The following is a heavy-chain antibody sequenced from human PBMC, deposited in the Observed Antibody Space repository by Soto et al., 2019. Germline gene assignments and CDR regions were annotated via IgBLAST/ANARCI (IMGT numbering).Heavy chain of an antibody. CDR3: ARVGNWPDF. J-gene: IGHJ4*02. V-gene: IGHV3-53*01. CDR2: IFSSGAT. Sequence: EVQLVESGGGLIQPGGSLRLFCAASGFTVSNNYMSWVRQAPGKGLEWVSVIFSSGATYYADSVKGRFTISRDNSENALYLHMNSLRGDDTAVYYCARVGNWPDFWGQGTLVTVSS. D-gene: IGHD1-1*01. CDR1: GFTVSNNY.